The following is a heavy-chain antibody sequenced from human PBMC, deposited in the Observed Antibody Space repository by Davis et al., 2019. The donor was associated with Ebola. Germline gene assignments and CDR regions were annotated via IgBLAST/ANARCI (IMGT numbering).Heavy chain of an antibody. CDR1: GFTFTDYY. J-gene: IGHJ6*02. V-gene: IGHV3-11*06. D-gene: IGHD2-2*01. Sequence: GESLKISCAASGFTFTDYYMGWIRQAPGKGLEWVSYISGDSLYTNYADSVRGRLTISRDDAKNSLYLQMNSLRAEDTAVYYCARGGKRSTIYYHYGMDVWGQGTTVTVSS. CDR2: ISGDSLYT. CDR3: ARGGKRSTIYYHYGMDV.